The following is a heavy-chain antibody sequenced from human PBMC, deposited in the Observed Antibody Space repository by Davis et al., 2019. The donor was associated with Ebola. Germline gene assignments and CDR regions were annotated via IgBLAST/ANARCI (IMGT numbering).Heavy chain of an antibody. V-gene: IGHV3-20*04. CDR3: ARVWDYDILTGFGAFDI. J-gene: IGHJ3*02. CDR1: GFTFDDYG. Sequence: PGGSLRLSCAASGFTFDDYGMSWVRQAPGKGLEWVSGINWNGGSTGYADSVKGRFTISRDNAKNSLYLQMNSLRAEDTALYYCARVWDYDILTGFGAFDIWGQGTMVTVSS. D-gene: IGHD3-9*01. CDR2: INWNGGST.